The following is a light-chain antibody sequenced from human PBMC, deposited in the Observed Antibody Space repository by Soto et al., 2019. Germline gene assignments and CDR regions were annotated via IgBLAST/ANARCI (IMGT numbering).Light chain of an antibody. CDR2: DVS. CDR1: SSDVGGYNY. J-gene: IGLJ2*01. V-gene: IGLV2-14*01. Sequence: QSALTQPASVSGSPGQSITISCTGTSSDVGGYNYVSWYQQHPGTSPKLMIYDVSNRPSGVSNRFSGSKSGNTASLTISGLQAEDEAYYYCSSYTYPPPSLFGGGTKVTVL. CDR3: SSYTYPPPSL.